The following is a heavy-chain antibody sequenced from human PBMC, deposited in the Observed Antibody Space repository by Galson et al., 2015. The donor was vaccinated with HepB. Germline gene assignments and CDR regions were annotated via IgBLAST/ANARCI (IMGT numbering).Heavy chain of an antibody. Sequence: SLRLSCAASGFTFSSYAMSWVRQAPGKGLEWVSAISGSGGSTYYADSVKGRFTISRDNSKNTLYLQMNSLRAEDTAVYYCATLYSVDTAMVSIWGQGTLVTVSS. CDR3: ATLYSVDTAMVSI. V-gene: IGHV3-23*01. J-gene: IGHJ4*02. CDR1: GFTFSSYA. D-gene: IGHD5-18*01. CDR2: ISGSGGST.